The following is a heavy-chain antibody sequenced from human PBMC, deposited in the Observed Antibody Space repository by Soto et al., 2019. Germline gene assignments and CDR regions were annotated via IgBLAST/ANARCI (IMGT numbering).Heavy chain of an antibody. CDR1: GFTFSTYA. V-gene: IGHV3-30*18. CDR2: ISFDGNTK. J-gene: IGHJ4*02. D-gene: IGHD5-18*01. CDR3: AKESGGYSFGFVYFFEY. Sequence: GGSLRLSCAASGFTFSTYAIHWVRQVPGKGLEWVAVISFDGNTKNYVDSVRGRFTISRDNSKDTLYLQMNSLRPEDTAMYYCAKESGGYSFGFVYFFEYWGQGTQVTVSS.